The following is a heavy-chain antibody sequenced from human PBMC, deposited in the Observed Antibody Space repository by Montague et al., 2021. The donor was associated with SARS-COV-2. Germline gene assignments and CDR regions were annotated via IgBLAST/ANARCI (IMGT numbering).Heavy chain of an antibody. D-gene: IGHD1-1*01. J-gene: IGHJ4*02. V-gene: IGHV4-34*01. CDR2: INYCGST. Sequence: SETLSLTCAVYGGSFSDYHRTWIRQSPGEGLEWIGQINYCGSTKYNPSLKSRVTISIDTSKNQFSLKLTSVTAADTAVYYCARGAPGYWGQGTLVTVSS. CDR1: GGSFSDYH. CDR3: ARGAPGY.